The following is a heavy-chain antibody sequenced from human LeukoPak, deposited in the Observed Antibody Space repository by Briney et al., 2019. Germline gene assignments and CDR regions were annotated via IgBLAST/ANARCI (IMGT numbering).Heavy chain of an antibody. CDR3: ARRLLGYCSGGSCYSGYFQH. CDR1: GGSFSGYF. CDR2: INHSGST. J-gene: IGHJ1*01. V-gene: IGHV4-34*01. D-gene: IGHD2-15*01. Sequence: SETQSLTCGVYGGSFSGYFWSWIRQPPGKGLEWIGEINHSGSTNYNPSLKTRVTISVDTSKDQFSLKLSSVTAADTAVYYCARRLLGYCSGGSCYSGYFQHWGQGTLVTVSS.